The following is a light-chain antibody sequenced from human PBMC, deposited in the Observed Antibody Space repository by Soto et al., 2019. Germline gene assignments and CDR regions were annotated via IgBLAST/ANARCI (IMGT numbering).Light chain of an antibody. CDR1: SSDVGGNNY. V-gene: IGLV2-8*01. Sequence: QSALTQPPSASGSPGQSVAISCTGTSSDVGGNNYVSWYQQYPGRAPKLLIYEVSKRPSGVPGRFSGSKSGNTASLTVSGLQAEDEADYYFAAYAGSRVFGGGTKLTVL. J-gene: IGLJ3*02. CDR3: AAYAGSRV. CDR2: EVS.